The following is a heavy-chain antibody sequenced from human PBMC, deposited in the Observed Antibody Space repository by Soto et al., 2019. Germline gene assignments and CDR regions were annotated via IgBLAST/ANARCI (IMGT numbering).Heavy chain of an antibody. J-gene: IGHJ4*02. V-gene: IGHV1-8*01. D-gene: IGHD3-22*01. CDR1: GYTFTSYD. CDR2: MNPNSGNT. Sequence: GASVKVSCKASGYTFTSYDINWVRQATGQGLEWMGWMNPNSGNTGYAQKFQGRVTMTRNTSISTAYMELSSVTAADTAVYYCARGSYYYDSSGYYHYWGQGTLVTVSS. CDR3: ARGSYYYDSSGYYHY.